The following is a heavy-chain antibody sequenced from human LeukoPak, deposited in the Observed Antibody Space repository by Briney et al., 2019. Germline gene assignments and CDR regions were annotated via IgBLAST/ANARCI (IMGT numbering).Heavy chain of an antibody. CDR3: ARDPQGGYSYGDIRYYGMDV. D-gene: IGHD5-18*01. CDR1: GFTFSDYY. Sequence: PGGSLRLSCAASGFTFSDYYMSWIRQAPGKGLEWVSYISSSGSTIYYADSVKGRFTISRDNAKNSLYLQMNSLRAEDTAVYYCARDPQGGYSYGDIRYYGMDVWGQGTTVTVSS. J-gene: IGHJ6*02. CDR2: ISSSGSTI. V-gene: IGHV3-11*01.